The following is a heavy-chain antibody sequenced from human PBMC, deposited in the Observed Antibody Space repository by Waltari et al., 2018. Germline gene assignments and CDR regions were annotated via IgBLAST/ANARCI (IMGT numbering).Heavy chain of an antibody. CDR1: GGSIGSSSYY. D-gene: IGHD3-22*01. CDR2: IYYRGRT. J-gene: IGHJ4*02. CDR3: ARIEYYYDSSGYWIDY. V-gene: IGHV4-39*07. Sequence: QLQLQESGPGLVKPSETLSLTCTVSGGSIGSSSYYWGWIRQPPGKGLEWIGSIYYRGRTYYTPSLKSRVTISVDTTKNQFSLKLSSVTAADTAVYYCARIEYYYDSSGYWIDYWGQGTLVTVSS.